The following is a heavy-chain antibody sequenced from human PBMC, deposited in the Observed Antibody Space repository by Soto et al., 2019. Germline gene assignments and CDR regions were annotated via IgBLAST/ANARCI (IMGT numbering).Heavy chain of an antibody. CDR2: INHSGST. J-gene: IGHJ4*02. V-gene: IGHV4-34*01. CDR1: GGSFSGYY. D-gene: IGHD1-1*01. CDR3: ARGLPSTTLTYFDY. Sequence: SETLSLTCAVYGGSFSGYYWSWIRQPPGKGLEWIGEINHSGSTNYNPSLKSRVTISVDTSKNQFSLKLSSVTAADTAVYYCARGLPSTTLTYFDYWGQGTLVTVSS.